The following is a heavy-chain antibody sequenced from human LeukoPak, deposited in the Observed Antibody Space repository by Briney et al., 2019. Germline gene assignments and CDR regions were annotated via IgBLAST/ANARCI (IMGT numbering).Heavy chain of an antibody. CDR2: IWYDGSNK. CDR3: ARGVQGGYAQYYFDY. Sequence: VGSLRLSCAASGFTFSSYGMHWVRQAPGKGLEWVAVIWYDGSNKYYADSVKGRFTISRDNSKNTLYLQMNSLRAEDTAVYYCARGVQGGYAQYYFDYWGQGTLVTVSS. V-gene: IGHV3-33*01. J-gene: IGHJ4*02. CDR1: GFTFSSYG. D-gene: IGHD5-12*01.